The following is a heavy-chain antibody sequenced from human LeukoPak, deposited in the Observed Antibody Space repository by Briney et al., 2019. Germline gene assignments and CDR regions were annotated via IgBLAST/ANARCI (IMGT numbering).Heavy chain of an antibody. CDR1: GGSISRGYY. CDR3: ARDYYFDS. J-gene: IGHJ4*02. V-gene: IGHV4-38-2*02. Sequence: SETLSLTCTVSGGSISRGYYWGWIRQPPGKGLEWIGTIYHSGSTSYNPSLKSRVTISVDTSKNQFSLNLTSVTAADTALYYCARDYYFDSWGQGTLVTVSS. CDR2: IYHSGST.